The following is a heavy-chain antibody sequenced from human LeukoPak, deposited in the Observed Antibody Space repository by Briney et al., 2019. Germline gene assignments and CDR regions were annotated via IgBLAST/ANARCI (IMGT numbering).Heavy chain of an antibody. CDR2: ISSSGSTI. CDR3: ARDWAVGANDY. J-gene: IGHJ4*02. V-gene: IGHV3-11*01. D-gene: IGHD1-26*01. Sequence: GGSLRLSCAASGFTFSDYYMSWIRQAPGKGLEWVSYISSSGSTIYYADSVKGRFTISRDNAKNSLYLQMNSLGAEDTAVYYCARDWAVGANDYWGQGTLVTVSS. CDR1: GFTFSDYY.